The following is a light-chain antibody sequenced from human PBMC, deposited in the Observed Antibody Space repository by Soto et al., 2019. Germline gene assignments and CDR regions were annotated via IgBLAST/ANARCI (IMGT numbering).Light chain of an antibody. CDR1: QTINSW. CDR2: KAS. J-gene: IGKJ2*02. CDR3: PQYNSYPWT. V-gene: IGKV1-5*03. Sequence: DLQMTQSPSTLSASVRDRVTITCRASQTINSWLAWYQQKPGKAPKLLLYKASSLESGVPSRFSCSGSWTSFTLTISSLQPDDVATDYCPQYNSYPWTFGQGPKLEIK.